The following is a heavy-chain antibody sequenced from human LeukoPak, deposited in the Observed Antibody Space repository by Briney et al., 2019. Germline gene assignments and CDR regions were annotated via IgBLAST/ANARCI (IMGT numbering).Heavy chain of an antibody. CDR1: GCTFSDYY. CDR3: ARPRIAWSSHWYFEV. CDR2: ISTSGNYI. V-gene: IGHV3-11*03. Sequence: GGSLRLACAACGCTFSDYYMSWIRQAPGKGLEWVSYISTSGNYIKDAVSVKGRFTISRDNAKNSLFLRMSSLRVEDTAVYYCARPRIAWSSHWYFEVWGRGTLVTVSS. D-gene: IGHD3-9*01. J-gene: IGHJ2*01.